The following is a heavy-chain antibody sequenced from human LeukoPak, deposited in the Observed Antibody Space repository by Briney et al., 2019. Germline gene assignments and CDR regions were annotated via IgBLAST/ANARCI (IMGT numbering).Heavy chain of an antibody. J-gene: IGHJ4*02. V-gene: IGHV3-48*03. D-gene: IGHD2-2*01. CDR2: ISSSGSTI. CDR3: ARETDSTLFDY. Sequence: GGSLRLSCAASGFTFSFYEINWVRQAPGKGLEPGSYISSSGSTIYYADSVKGRFTISRDNAKISLYLQMNSLRAEDTAVYYCARETDSTLFDYWGQGTLVTVSS. CDR1: GFTFSFYE.